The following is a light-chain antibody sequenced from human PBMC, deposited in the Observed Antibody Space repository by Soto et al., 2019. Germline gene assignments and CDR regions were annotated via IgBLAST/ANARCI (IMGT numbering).Light chain of an antibody. CDR1: QSVSTN. V-gene: IGKV3-20*01. Sequence: EIGMSLSPASLSVPPRERATLSCRASQSVSTNFAWYLQKPGQAPRLLIYGASNRATGIPDRFSGSGSGTDFTLTISRLEPEDFAVYYCQQYGSSGTFGQGTKVDI. J-gene: IGKJ1*01. CDR2: GAS. CDR3: QQYGSSGT.